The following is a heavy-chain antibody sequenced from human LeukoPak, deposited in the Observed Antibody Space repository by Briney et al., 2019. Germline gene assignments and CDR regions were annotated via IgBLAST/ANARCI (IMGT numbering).Heavy chain of an antibody. Sequence: ASVKVSCKASGYTFTSYYMHWVRQAPGQGLEWMGIINPSGGSTSYAQKFQGRVTMTRDTSTSTAYMELRSLRSDDTAVYYCARTVQLERRSVYDYWGQGTLVTVSS. V-gene: IGHV1-46*01. CDR2: INPSGGST. J-gene: IGHJ4*02. CDR3: ARTVQLERRSVYDY. CDR1: GYTFTSYY. D-gene: IGHD1-1*01.